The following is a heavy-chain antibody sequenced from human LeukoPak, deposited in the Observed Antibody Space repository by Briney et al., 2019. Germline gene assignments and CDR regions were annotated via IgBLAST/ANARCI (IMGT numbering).Heavy chain of an antibody. D-gene: IGHD3-10*01. V-gene: IGHV4-34*01. CDR3: ASGPRGY. Sequence: PSETLSLTCAVYGGSFSGYYWSWIRQPPGKGLEWIGEINHSGSTNYNPSLKSRVTISVDTSKNQFSLKLSSVTAADTAVYYCASGPRGYWGQGTLVTVSS. CDR1: GGSFSGYY. J-gene: IGHJ4*02. CDR2: INHSGST.